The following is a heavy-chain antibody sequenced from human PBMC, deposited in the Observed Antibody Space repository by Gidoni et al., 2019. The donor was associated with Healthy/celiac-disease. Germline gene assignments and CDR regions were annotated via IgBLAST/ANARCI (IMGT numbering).Heavy chain of an antibody. CDR1: GFTFGDYA. J-gene: IGHJ4*02. CDR3: TRVPGGDIVVVVAADY. V-gene: IGHV3-49*03. CDR2: IRSKAYGGTT. D-gene: IGHD2-15*01. Sequence: EVQLVESGGGLVQPGRSLRLSCTASGFTFGDYAMSWFRQAPGKGLEWVGFIRSKAYGGTTEYAASVKGRFTISRDDSKSIAYLQMNSLKTEDTAVYYCTRVPGGDIVVVVAADYWGQGTLVTVSS.